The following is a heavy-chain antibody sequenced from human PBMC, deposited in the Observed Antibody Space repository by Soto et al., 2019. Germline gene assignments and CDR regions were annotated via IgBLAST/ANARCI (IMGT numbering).Heavy chain of an antibody. D-gene: IGHD2-2*01. CDR2: IYYSGST. CDR3: ARRGVPAATRSGHSSHGVGD. J-gene: IGHJ6*02. Sequence: TLSLTCTVSGGSVSSGSYYWSWIRQPPGKGLEWIGYIYYSGSTNDNPSLKSRVTISVDTSKNQFPLKVSSVTAAETAVYYCARRGVPAATRSGHSSHGVGDWGQGTTVTVSS. V-gene: IGHV4-61*01. CDR1: GGSVSSGSYY.